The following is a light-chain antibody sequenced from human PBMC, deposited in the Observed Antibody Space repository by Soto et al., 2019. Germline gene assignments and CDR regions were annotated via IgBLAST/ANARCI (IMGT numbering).Light chain of an antibody. Sequence: SALTQPASVSGSPGQSITISCTGTSSDVGGYTYVSWYQQHPGKAPKLMIYDVTSRPSGVSYRFSGSKSGNTASLTISGLQAEDEADYYCSSYTTSSSYVFGTGTKVTVL. V-gene: IGLV2-14*01. CDR3: SSYTTSSSYV. CDR2: DVT. J-gene: IGLJ1*01. CDR1: SSDVGGYTY.